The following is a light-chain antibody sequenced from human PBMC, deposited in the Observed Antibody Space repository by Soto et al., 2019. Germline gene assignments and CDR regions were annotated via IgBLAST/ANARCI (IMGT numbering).Light chain of an antibody. Sequence: DVVMTQSPLSLPVTLGQPASISCRSTQSLIFIDGDTYLNWFQQRPGQSPRRLIYKVSNRDSGVXDXXRGSGSGTDFTLQISRVEAEDVGIYYCLQGAHWPPTFGQGTKVEI. CDR3: LQGAHWPPT. J-gene: IGKJ1*01. V-gene: IGKV2-30*01. CDR1: QSLIFIDGDTY. CDR2: KVS.